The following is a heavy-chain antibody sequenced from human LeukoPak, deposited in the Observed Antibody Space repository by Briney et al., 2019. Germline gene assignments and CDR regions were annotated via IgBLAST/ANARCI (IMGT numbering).Heavy chain of an antibody. CDR1: GFTFGSYW. D-gene: IGHD3-10*01. CDR2: IKQDGSEK. CDR3: ARAKSLLDS. Sequence: GGSLRLSCAAFGFTFGSYWMSWVRQAPGKGLEWVANIKQDGSEKYYVDSVKGRFTISRDNAKNSLYLQMNSLRAEDTAVYYCARAKSLLDSWGQGTLVTVSS. V-gene: IGHV3-7*03. J-gene: IGHJ4*02.